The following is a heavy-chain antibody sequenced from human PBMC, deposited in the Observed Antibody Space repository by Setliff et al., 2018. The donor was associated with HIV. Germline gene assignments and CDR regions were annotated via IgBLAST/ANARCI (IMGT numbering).Heavy chain of an antibody. J-gene: IGHJ4*02. Sequence: PGGSLRLSCAASGFPFTSFSINWVRQAPGKGLEWVSYISRDGNTIYYADSVKGRFTISRDNAKNSLYLQLNSLRPEDTAVYYCARDKDEDYGSTSFDYWGQGILVTVSS. V-gene: IGHV3-48*04. D-gene: IGHD4-17*01. CDR1: GFPFTSFS. CDR3: ARDKDEDYGSTSFDY. CDR2: ISRDGNTI.